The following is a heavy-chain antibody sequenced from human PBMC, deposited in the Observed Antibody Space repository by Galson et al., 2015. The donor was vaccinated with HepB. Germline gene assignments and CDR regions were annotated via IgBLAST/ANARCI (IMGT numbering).Heavy chain of an antibody. CDR2: ISGSGGGT. V-gene: IGHV3-23*01. CDR1: GFTFSSYA. J-gene: IGHJ4*02. Sequence: SLRLSCAASGFTFSSYAMSWVRQAPGKGLEWVSGISGSGGGTYSADSLKGRFTISRDNSKNTVYLQMNSLRAEDTAVYYCAKGLSLWFGDFDYWGQGTLVTVSS. CDR3: AKGLSLWFGDFDY. D-gene: IGHD3-10*01.